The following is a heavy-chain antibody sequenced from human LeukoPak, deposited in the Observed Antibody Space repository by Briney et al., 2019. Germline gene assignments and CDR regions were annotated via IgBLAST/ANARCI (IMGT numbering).Heavy chain of an antibody. D-gene: IGHD3-22*01. CDR2: IYHNGNT. V-gene: IGHV4-4*02. J-gene: IGHJ4*02. CDR3: ATYDILTTYGGGTTY. CDR1: GGSISSSNW. Sequence: PSGTLSLTCAVSGGSISSSNWWNWVRQPPGKGLEWIGEIYHNGNTNYNPSLKSRLTMSLDKSKNQFSLKLTSVTPADTAVYYCATYDILTTYGGGTTYWGQGTLVTVSS.